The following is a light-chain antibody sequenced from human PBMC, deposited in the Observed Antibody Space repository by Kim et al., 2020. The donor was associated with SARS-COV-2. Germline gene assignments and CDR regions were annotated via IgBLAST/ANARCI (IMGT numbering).Light chain of an antibody. CDR3: QQYGSSPST. Sequence: LSPGGRATLSFSASHSVSSSYLAWYQQKPGQAPRLLIYGASSRATGIPDRFSGSGSGTDFTLTISRLEPEDFAVYYCQQYGSSPSTFGQGTRLEIK. CDR1: HSVSSSY. CDR2: GAS. V-gene: IGKV3-20*01. J-gene: IGKJ5*01.